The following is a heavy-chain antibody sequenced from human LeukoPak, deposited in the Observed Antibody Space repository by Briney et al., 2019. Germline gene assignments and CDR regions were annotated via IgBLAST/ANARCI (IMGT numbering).Heavy chain of an antibody. CDR2: LKTQTAGETA. CDR1: GFIFNNVW. Sequence: PGRSLSLHFPTSGFIFNNVWMTFALPVPGQGPDSLGHLKTQTAGETADYAAPLKGRFSISRDDSKNTMNLQLSSLETEHTAVYFCATVGTTGNRPDSWGHGALVTVSS. D-gene: IGHD1-1*01. V-gene: IGHV3-15*01. J-gene: IGHJ5*01. CDR3: ATVGTTGNRPDS.